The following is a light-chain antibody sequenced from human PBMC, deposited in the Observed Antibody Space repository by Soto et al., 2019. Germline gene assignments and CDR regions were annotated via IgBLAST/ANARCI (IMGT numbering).Light chain of an antibody. J-gene: IGLJ2*01. V-gene: IGLV2-23*01. Sequence: SALTQPASVSGSPGQSITISCNGTSSDIGGFNYVSWYQQHPGKAPKLMIYEGSKRPSGVSDRFSGSRSGTTASLTISGLQADDEADYYCCSYVGSRAVVFGGGTKLTVL. CDR3: CSYVGSRAVV. CDR2: EGS. CDR1: SSDIGGFNY.